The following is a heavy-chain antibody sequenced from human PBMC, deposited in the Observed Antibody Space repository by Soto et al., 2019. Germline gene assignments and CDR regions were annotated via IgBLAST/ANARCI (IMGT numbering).Heavy chain of an antibody. CDR2: IWYDGGNK. V-gene: IGHV3-33*01. CDR1: GCTFRSYG. CDR3: ARVTYSSSAAPFRYYGMDV. Sequence: QVQLVESGGGVVQPGRSLRPSCAASGCTFRSYGMHWVRQAPGKGLEWVAVIWYDGGNKHYADSVKGRFTISRDNSKNTLYLQMKSLRAEDTAVYYCARVTYSSSAAPFRYYGMDVWGQGTTVTVSS. J-gene: IGHJ6*02. D-gene: IGHD6-6*01.